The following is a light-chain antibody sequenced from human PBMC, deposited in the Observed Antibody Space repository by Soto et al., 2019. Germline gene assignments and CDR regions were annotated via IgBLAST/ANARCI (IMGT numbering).Light chain of an antibody. J-gene: IGKJ1*01. CDR2: KAS. Sequence: TQSPSTLSVSPGETATLSCRASQSVSNSLAWYRQRPGQPPSLLIYKASTLKSGVPSRFSGSGSGTEFTLTISSLQPDDFATYYCQHYNSYSEAFGQGTKV. V-gene: IGKV1-5*03. CDR3: QHYNSYSEA. CDR1: QSVSNS.